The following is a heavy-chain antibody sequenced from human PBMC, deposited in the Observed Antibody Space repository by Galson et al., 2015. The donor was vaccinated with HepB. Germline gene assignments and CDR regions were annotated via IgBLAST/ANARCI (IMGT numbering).Heavy chain of an antibody. CDR2: IYYSGST. CDR3: ARHVANFNSYIDV. D-gene: IGHD4/OR15-4a*01. V-gene: IGHV4-39*01. Sequence: TLSLPCIVSGGSVSSNTHYWGWIRQPPGKGLEWLGSIYYSGSTYYNPSVLGRVTISVDTSTSQFFLNLNPVTAADTATYYCARHVANFNSYIDVWGTGTTVTVSS. J-gene: IGHJ6*03. CDR1: GGSVSSNTHY.